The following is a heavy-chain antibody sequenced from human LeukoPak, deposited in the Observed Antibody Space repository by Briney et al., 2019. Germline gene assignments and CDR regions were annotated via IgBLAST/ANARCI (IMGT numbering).Heavy chain of an antibody. CDR1: GYSFTSYW. CDR2: ISPGDSDT. J-gene: IGHJ4*02. V-gene: IGHV5-51*01. Sequence: GESLKTSLKGSGYSFTSYWMGWVRQMPGKGLGWMGSISPGDSDTRYSPSFQGQVTISADKSISTAYLQWSSLKASDTAIYYCARHSSSSGHDYWGQGTLVTVSS. D-gene: IGHD6-6*01. CDR3: ARHSSSSGHDY.